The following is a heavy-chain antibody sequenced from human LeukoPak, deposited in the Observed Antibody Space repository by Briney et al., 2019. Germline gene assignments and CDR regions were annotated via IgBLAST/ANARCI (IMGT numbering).Heavy chain of an antibody. CDR1: GYTFTGYY. Sequence: ASVKVSCKASGYTFTGYYMHWVRQAPGQGLEWMGWINPNSGGTNYAQKFQGRVTMTRDTSISTAYMELSRLRSDDTAVYYCARTRVYQRTFDYWGQGTLVTVSS. J-gene: IGHJ4*02. V-gene: IGHV1-2*02. CDR2: INPNSGGT. D-gene: IGHD6-25*01. CDR3: ARTRVYQRTFDY.